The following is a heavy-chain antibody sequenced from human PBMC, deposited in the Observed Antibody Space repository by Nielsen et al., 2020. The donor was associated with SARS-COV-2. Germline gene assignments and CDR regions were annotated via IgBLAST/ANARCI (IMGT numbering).Heavy chain of an antibody. V-gene: IGHV4-31*03. CDR3: ARVGLDIVVVPAAIPRGWFDP. CDR2: IYYSGST. CDR1: GGSMSSGGYY. D-gene: IGHD2-2*01. Sequence: SETLSLTCTVSGGSMSSGGYYWSWIRQHPGKGLEWIGYIYYSGSTYYNPSLKSRVTISVDTSKNQFSLKLSSVTAADTAVYYCARVGLDIVVVPAAIPRGWFDPWGQGTLVTVSS. J-gene: IGHJ5*02.